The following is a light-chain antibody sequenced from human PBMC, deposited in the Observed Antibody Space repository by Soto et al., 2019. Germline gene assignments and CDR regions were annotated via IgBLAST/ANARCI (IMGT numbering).Light chain of an antibody. J-gene: IGLJ2*01. CDR3: SSYTSVTIVV. Sequence: QSVLTQPASVSGSPGQSITISCTGTSSDVGGYNYVSWYQQHPSKAPKLMIYEVSNRPSGVSNRFSGSKSGNTASLTISGLQAEDEADYYCSSYTSVTIVVFGGGTKLTVL. CDR2: EVS. CDR1: SSDVGGYNY. V-gene: IGLV2-14*01.